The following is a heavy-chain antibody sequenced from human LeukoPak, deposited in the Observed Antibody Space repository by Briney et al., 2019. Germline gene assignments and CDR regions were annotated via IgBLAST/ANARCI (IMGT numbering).Heavy chain of an antibody. CDR1: GFTFSSYG. J-gene: IGHJ4*02. CDR2: IRYDGSNK. CDR3: AKDLVCGGDCLMFDY. V-gene: IGHV3-30*02. D-gene: IGHD2-21*01. Sequence: PGGSLRLSCAASGFTFSSYGMHWVRQAPGKGLEWVAFIRYDGSNKYYADSVKGRFTVSRDNSKNTLYLQMNSLRAEDTAVYYCAKDLVCGGDCLMFDYWGQGTLVTVSS.